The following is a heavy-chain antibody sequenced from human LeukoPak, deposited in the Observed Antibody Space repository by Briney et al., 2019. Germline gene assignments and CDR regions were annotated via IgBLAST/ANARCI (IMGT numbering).Heavy chain of an antibody. CDR1: GGTFSNDA. D-gene: IGHD3-22*01. J-gene: IGHJ4*02. CDR2: IIPMFGTA. CDR3: ARGNFDSSGWYFDY. Sequence: SVKVSCKASGGTFSNDAITWVRQAPGQGLEWMGRIIPMFGTANYAQKFQGRVTITTDVSTSTAYMELSSLRSEDTAVYYCARGNFDSSGWYFDYWGQGTLVTVSS. V-gene: IGHV1-69*05.